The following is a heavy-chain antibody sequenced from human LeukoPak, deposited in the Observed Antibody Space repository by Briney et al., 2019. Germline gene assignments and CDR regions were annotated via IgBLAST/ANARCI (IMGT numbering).Heavy chain of an antibody. J-gene: IGHJ4*02. Sequence: SDTLSLTCAVSGGSISSNAYSWSWIRQPPGKALEWIGTIYFSGSTFSNPSLRSRVTISADMSRNQFSLKMSSVTAADTAVYYCARALPYTAMVPAFDYWGQGTLVTVSS. D-gene: IGHD5-18*01. CDR2: IYFSGST. V-gene: IGHV4-39*01. CDR3: ARALPYTAMVPAFDY. CDR1: GGSISSNAYS.